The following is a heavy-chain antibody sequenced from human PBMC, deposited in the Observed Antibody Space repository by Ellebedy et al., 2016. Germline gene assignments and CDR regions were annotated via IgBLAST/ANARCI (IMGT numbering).Heavy chain of an antibody. Sequence: GESLKISXATSGFSFSNYFMTWIRRAPGKGLEWVATISGAGYTTFFADSVKGRFTISRDNSKNTLYLQMNNLRVDDTALYYCAKDRRGYGSGTFHPLDYWGQGTLVTVSS. J-gene: IGHJ4*02. CDR1: GFSFSNYF. CDR3: AKDRRGYGSGTFHPLDY. D-gene: IGHD3-10*01. CDR2: ISGAGYTT. V-gene: IGHV3-23*01.